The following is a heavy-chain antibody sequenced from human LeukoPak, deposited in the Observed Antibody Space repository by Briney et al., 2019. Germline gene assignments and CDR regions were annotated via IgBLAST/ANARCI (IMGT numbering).Heavy chain of an antibody. CDR2: INHSGST. J-gene: IGHJ6*03. CDR3: ARGDDHNGSRSTHYYYFYMDV. Sequence: SETLSLTCAVSGGSFSGYYWSWIRQPPGKGLEWIGEINHSGSTKENPSLKSRVTISVDTSKNQFSLKPSSVTAADTAVYYCARGDDHNGSRSTHYYYFYMDVWGKGTTVTVSS. CDR1: GGSFSGYY. D-gene: IGHD3-10*01. V-gene: IGHV4-34*01.